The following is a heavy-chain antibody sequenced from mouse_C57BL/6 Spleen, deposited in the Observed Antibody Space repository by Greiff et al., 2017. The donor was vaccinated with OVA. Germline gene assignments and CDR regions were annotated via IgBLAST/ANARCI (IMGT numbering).Heavy chain of an antibody. CDR2: IYPGSGST. Sequence: QVQLQQPGAELVKPGASVKMSCKASGYTFTSYWITWVKQRPGQGLEWIGDIYPGSGSTNYNEKFKSKATLTVDTSSSTAYMQLSSLTSEDSAVYYCARGTVVDYYAMDYWGQGTSVTVSS. CDR1: GYTFTSYW. CDR3: ARGTVVDYYAMDY. D-gene: IGHD1-1*01. J-gene: IGHJ4*01. V-gene: IGHV1-55*01.